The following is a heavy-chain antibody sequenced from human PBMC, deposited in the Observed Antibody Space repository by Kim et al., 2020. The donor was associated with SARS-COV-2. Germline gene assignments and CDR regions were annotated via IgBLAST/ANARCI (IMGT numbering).Heavy chain of an antibody. CDR3: ARIARSLYDTSGYPY. V-gene: IGHV1-8*01. D-gene: IGHD3-22*01. J-gene: IGHJ4*02. Sequence: APKFQSRVTMTRDTSISTAYMELSSLRSEDTAVYFCARIARSLYDTSGYPYWGQGTLVTVSS.